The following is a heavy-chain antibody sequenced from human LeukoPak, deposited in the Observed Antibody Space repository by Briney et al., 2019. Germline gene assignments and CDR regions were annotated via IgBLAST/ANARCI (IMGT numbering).Heavy chain of an antibody. Sequence: GASVKVSCKASGGTFSSYTISWVRQAPGQGLEWMGRIIPIRGIANYAQKFQGRVTITADNSTSTAYMELSSLRSEDTAVYYCAGSDGIAAAGTEYFDYWGQGTLVTVSS. CDR2: IIPIRGIA. CDR3: AGSDGIAAAGTEYFDY. CDR1: GGTFSSYT. V-gene: IGHV1-69*02. D-gene: IGHD6-13*01. J-gene: IGHJ4*02.